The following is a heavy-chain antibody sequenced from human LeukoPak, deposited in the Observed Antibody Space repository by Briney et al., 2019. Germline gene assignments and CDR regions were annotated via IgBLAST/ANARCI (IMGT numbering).Heavy chain of an antibody. CDR2: IFYRAST. D-gene: IGHD6-19*01. CDR1: GYSVSCCYW. V-gene: IGHV4-28*01. J-gene: IGHJ6*02. CDR3: ARNPAGYYYYYGMDV. Sequence: SAILLLTSAFAGYSVSCCYWWIWIRPPPGKGLEGFGYIFYRASTYYNTSLKSRVTMSVDSSKAEFSLKLSSVTTLDTAVYYSARNPAGYYYYYGMDVWGQGTTVTVSS.